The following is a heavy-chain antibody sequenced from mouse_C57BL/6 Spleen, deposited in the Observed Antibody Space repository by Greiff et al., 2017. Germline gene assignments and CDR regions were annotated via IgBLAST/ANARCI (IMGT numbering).Heavy chain of an antibody. J-gene: IGHJ4*01. D-gene: IGHD2-14*01. CDR3: ARHRYGHYTMDY. CDR2: IWSDGST. V-gene: IGHV2-6-1*01. Sequence: QVQLKQSGPGLVAPSQSLSITCTVSGFSLTSYGVPWVRQPPGKGLEWLVVIWSDGSTTYNSALKSRLSISKDNSKSQVFLNMNSLQTDDTTVYYGARHRYGHYTMDYWGQGASVTVSS. CDR1: GFSLTSYG.